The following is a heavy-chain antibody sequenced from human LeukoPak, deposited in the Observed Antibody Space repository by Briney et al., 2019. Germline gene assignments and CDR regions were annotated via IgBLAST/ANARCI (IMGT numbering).Heavy chain of an antibody. V-gene: IGHV3-7*01. D-gene: IGHD3-3*01. Sequence: GGSLRLSCAASGFTFSSYWMSWVRQAPGKGLGWVANIKQDGSEKYYVDSVKGRFTISRDNAKNSLYLQMNSLRAEDTAVYYCAREQGYDFWSGPLDWGQGTLVTVSS. J-gene: IGHJ4*02. CDR3: AREQGYDFWSGPLD. CDR1: GFTFSSYW. CDR2: IKQDGSEK.